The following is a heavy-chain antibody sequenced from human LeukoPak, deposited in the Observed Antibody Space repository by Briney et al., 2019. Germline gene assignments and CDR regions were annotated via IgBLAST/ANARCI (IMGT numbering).Heavy chain of an antibody. Sequence: SETLSLTCTVSGYSICSGYYWGWIRQPPGKGLEWIGSIYHSGSTYYNPSLKSRVTISVDTSKNQFSLKLSSVTAADTAVYYCARSMDVWGKGTTVTVSS. CDR1: GYSICSGYY. J-gene: IGHJ6*03. CDR3: ARSMDV. V-gene: IGHV4-38-2*02. CDR2: IYHSGST.